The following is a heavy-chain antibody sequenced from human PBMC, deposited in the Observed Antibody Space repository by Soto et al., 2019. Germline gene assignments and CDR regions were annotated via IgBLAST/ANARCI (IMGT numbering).Heavy chain of an antibody. V-gene: IGHV4-59*08. CDR3: ARHGLSDSSGYYLIDY. CDR2: IYYAGST. J-gene: IGHJ4*02. D-gene: IGHD3-22*01. Sequence: SETLSLTCTVSGCSMISYYWSWIRQPPGRGLEWIGFIYYAGSTKYNPSLNSRVTISIDTSKNQFSLKLSSVTAADTAVYYCARHGLSDSSGYYLIDYWGQGTLVTVSS. CDR1: GCSMISYY.